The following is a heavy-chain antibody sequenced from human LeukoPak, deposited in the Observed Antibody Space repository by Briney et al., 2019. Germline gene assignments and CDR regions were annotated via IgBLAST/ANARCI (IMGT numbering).Heavy chain of an antibody. CDR2: IYHSGST. D-gene: IGHD2-15*01. V-gene: IGHV4-4*02. J-gene: IGHJ4*02. Sequence: SGTLSLTCAVSGGSIISTNWWTWVRQPPGKGLEWIGEIYHSGSTNYNPSLKSRVTMSVDKSKNQFSLKVSSVTAADTAVYYCARHDCSGGSCYVDYWGQGTLVTVSS. CDR1: GGSIISTNW. CDR3: ARHDCSGGSCYVDY.